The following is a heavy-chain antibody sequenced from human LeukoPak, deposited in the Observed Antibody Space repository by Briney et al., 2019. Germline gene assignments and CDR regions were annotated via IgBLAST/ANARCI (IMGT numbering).Heavy chain of an antibody. CDR3: ARGSWRASLSRRSGYDSVGFDY. J-gene: IGHJ4*02. Sequence: SETLSLTCAVSGYSISSGYYWGWIRQPPGKGLEWIGSIYHSGSTYYNPSLKSRVTISVDTSKNQFSLKLSSVTAADTAVYYCARGSWRASLSRRSGYDSVGFDYWGQGTLVTVSS. V-gene: IGHV4-38-2*01. CDR1: GYSISSGYY. CDR2: IYHSGST. D-gene: IGHD5-12*01.